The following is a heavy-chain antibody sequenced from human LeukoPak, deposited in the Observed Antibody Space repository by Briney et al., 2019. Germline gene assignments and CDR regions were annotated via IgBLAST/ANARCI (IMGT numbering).Heavy chain of an antibody. Sequence: QASETLSPTCTVSGGSISSSSYYWGWIRQPPGKGLEWIGSIYYSGSTYYNPSLKSRVTISVDTSKNQFSLKLSSVTAADTAVYYCARDVLAGSGSYVGYWGQGTLVTVSS. CDR3: ARDVLAGSGSYVGY. D-gene: IGHD3-10*01. CDR1: GGSISSSSYY. J-gene: IGHJ4*02. V-gene: IGHV4-39*07. CDR2: IYYSGST.